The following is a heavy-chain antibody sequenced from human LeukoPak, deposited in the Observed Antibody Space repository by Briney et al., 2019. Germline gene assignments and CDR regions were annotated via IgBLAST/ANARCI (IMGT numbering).Heavy chain of an antibody. D-gene: IGHD1-26*01. V-gene: IGHV4-59*01. CDR3: ARDRYGGFDY. CDR1: GGSISSYY. CDR2: IYYSGST. J-gene: IGHJ4*02. Sequence: SETLSLTCTVSGGSISSYYWSWIRQPPGKGLEWIGYIYYSGSTNYNPSLKGRVTISVDTSENQFSLKLSSVTAADTAVYYCARDRYGGFDYWGQGTLVTVSS.